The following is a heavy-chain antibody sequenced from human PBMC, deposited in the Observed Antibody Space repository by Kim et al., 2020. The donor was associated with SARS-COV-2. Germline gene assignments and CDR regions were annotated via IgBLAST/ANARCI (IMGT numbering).Heavy chain of an antibody. CDR3: ARDKSDYYYGMDV. V-gene: IGHV3-30*01. Sequence: YADTLKGRLTISRDNSENTLYLQMTSLRTEDQCVYYSARDKSDYYYGMDVWGQGTTVTVSS. J-gene: IGHJ6*02.